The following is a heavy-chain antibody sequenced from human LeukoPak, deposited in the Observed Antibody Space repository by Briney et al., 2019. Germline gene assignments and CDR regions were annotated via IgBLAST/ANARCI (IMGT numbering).Heavy chain of an antibody. CDR1: GFTFTSYG. V-gene: IGHV3-53*01. CDR2: IYSGGST. CDR3: ARESGDYYFDY. Sequence: GGSLRLSCAASGFTFTSYGMSWVRQAPGKGLEWVSVIYSGGSTYYADSVKGRFTISRDNSKNTLYLQMDSLRAEDTAVYYCARESGDYYFDYWGQGTLVTVSS. D-gene: IGHD4-17*01. J-gene: IGHJ4*02.